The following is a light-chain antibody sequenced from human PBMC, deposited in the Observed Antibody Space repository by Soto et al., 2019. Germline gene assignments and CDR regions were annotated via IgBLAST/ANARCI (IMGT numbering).Light chain of an antibody. CDR1: QSVLYSSNNKNY. J-gene: IGKJ2*01. CDR3: QQDESTPPT. Sequence: IVMTQSPDSLAVSLGERATINCKSSQSVLYSSNNKNYLALYQQRPGQPPKLLIYWASTRESGVPDRFSGSGSGTDFTLTITSLQAEDVAVYYCQQDESTPPTFGQGTKLEIK. V-gene: IGKV4-1*01. CDR2: WAS.